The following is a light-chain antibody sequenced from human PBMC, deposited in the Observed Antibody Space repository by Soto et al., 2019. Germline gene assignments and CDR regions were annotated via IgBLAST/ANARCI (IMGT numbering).Light chain of an antibody. CDR3: LLYYGGAQV. Sequence: QAVVTQEPSLTVSPGGTFTLTCASNTGAVTSRHYPNWFQQRPGQAPRALISSTSNKHSWTPARFSGSLLGGKAALTLSGVQSEDEAEDYCLLYYGGAQVFGGGTKLTVL. CDR2: STS. CDR1: TGAVTSRHY. J-gene: IGLJ2*01. V-gene: IGLV7-43*01.